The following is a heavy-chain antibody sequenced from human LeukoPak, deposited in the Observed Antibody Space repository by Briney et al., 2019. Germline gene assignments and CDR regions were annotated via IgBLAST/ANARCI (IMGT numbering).Heavy chain of an antibody. CDR1: GFTFSSFG. V-gene: IGHV3-33*06. CDR3: AKGSDYDILTGQDAFDI. CDR2: IWYDGSNK. D-gene: IGHD3-9*01. Sequence: PGRSLRLSCAASGFTFSSFGMHWVRQAPGKGLEWVAVIWYDGSNKYYADSVNGRFTISRDNSKNTLYLQMNSLRAEDTAVYYCAKGSDYDILTGQDAFDIWGQGTMVTVSS. J-gene: IGHJ3*02.